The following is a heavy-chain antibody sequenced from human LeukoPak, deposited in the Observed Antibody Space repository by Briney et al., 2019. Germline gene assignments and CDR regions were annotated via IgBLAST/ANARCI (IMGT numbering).Heavy chain of an antibody. J-gene: IGHJ4*02. CDR1: GFTSSSYW. CDR2: IKQDGSEK. CDR3: ARDRGSSGWYEFDS. V-gene: IGHV3-7*01. Sequence: GGSLRLSCGASGFTSSSYWMSWVRQAPGKGLEWVANIKQDGSEKYYVDSVKGRFTISRDNAKNSLYLQMNSLRAEDTAVYYCARDRGSSGWYEFDSWGQGTLVTVSS. D-gene: IGHD6-19*01.